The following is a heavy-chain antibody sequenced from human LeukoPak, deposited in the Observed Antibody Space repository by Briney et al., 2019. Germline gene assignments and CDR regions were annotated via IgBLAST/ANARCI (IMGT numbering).Heavy chain of an antibody. D-gene: IGHD1-7*01. V-gene: IGHV3-23*01. CDR2: ISGSGGST. CDR1: GFTFSSYA. Sequence: GGSLRLSCAASGFTFSSYAMSWVRQAPGKGLEWVSAISGSGGSTYYADSVKGRFTISRDNSKNTLYLQMNSLRAEDTAVYYCAGNNLKITGTTDYYGMDVWGLGTTVTVSS. CDR3: AGNNLKITGTTDYYGMDV. J-gene: IGHJ6*02.